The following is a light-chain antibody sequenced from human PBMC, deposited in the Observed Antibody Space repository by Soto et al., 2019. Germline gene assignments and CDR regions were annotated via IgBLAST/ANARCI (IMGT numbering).Light chain of an antibody. CDR1: QRIDTS. CDR2: NAA. Sequence: VMSKSPATLSVSHGERATLSCRSSQRIDTSLAWYQQRPGQAPRLLLYNAATRATGIPARFSGRGFGTEFTLTISSLQSEDFALYYCQQYYKWPLFTFGPGTKVD. V-gene: IGKV3-15*01. CDR3: QQYYKWPLFT. J-gene: IGKJ3*01.